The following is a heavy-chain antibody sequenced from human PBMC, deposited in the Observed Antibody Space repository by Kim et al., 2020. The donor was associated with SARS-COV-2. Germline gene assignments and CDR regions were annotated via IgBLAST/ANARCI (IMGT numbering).Heavy chain of an antibody. J-gene: IGHJ4*02. Sequence: YAVSVKSRITINPDTSHNLFSLQLNSVTPEATAVYYCARGISQLAQAYDYWGQGTLVTVSS. D-gene: IGHD6-6*01. CDR3: ARGISQLAQAYDY. V-gene: IGHV6-1*01.